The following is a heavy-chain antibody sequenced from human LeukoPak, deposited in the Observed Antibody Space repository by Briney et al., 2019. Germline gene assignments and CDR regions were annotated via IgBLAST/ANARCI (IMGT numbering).Heavy chain of an antibody. V-gene: IGHV3-21*01. J-gene: IGHJ4*02. CDR1: GFTFSSYS. D-gene: IGHD5-12*01. CDR3: ARDPSLVAAMGYFDY. Sequence: GGSLRLSCAASGFTFSSYSMNWVRQAPGKGLEWVSSISSSSSYIYYADSVKGRFTIFRDNAKNSLYLQMNSLRAEDTAVYYCARDPSLVAAMGYFDYWGQGTLVTVSS. CDR2: ISSSSSYI.